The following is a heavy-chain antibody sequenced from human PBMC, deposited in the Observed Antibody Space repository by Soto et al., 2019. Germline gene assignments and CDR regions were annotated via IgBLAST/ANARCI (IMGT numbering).Heavy chain of an antibody. CDR2: ISYDESNK. CDR3: ARGEDY. D-gene: IGHD1-26*01. J-gene: IGHJ4*02. Sequence: GGSLRLSCAASGFTFTNYAMHWVRQAPGKRLEWVAVISYDESNKYYADSVKGRFTISRDNSKNTLYLQMNSLRAEDTAVYYCARGEDYWGQGTLVTVSS. CDR1: GFTFTNYA. V-gene: IGHV3-30-3*01.